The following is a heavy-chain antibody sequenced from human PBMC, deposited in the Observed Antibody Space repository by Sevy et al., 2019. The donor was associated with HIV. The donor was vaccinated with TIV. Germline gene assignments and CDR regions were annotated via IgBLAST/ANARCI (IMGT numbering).Heavy chain of an antibody. J-gene: IGHJ3*02. CDR1: IFTFNIYG. CDR2: MRKDGLTT. D-gene: IGHD3-16*01. Sequence: GGSLRLSCAASIFTFNIYGMQWVRQAPGKGLEGVAYMRKDGLTTYYADSGKGRFTISRDSSKNTLYLQMNSLRIEDAALYYCTRETTYYDASGPVPGDIWGQGTMVTVSS. V-gene: IGHV3-30*02. CDR3: TRETTYYDASGPVPGDI.